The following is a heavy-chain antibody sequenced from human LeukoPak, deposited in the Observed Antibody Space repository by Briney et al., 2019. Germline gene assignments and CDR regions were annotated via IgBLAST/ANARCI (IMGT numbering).Heavy chain of an antibody. CDR1: GFTFSSYN. CDR3: AKWSTVTPIDY. V-gene: IGHV3-21*01. D-gene: IGHD4-17*01. Sequence: GGSLRLSCAAAGFTFSSYNMNWVRQAPGKGLEWVSSISFSSSYIYYADSVKGRFTISRDNAKNSLYLQMNSLRAEDTAVYYCAKWSTVTPIDYWGQGTLVTVSS. CDR2: ISFSSSYI. J-gene: IGHJ4*02.